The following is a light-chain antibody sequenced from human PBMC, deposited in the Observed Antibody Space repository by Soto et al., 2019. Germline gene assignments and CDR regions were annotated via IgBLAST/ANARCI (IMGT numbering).Light chain of an antibody. J-gene: IGKJ5*01. Sequence: EIVMTQSPATLSVSPGERATLSCRPSQSVSSNLAWYQQKPGQAPRLLIYGASTRATGIPGRFSGSGSGTEFTLTISSLQSEDFAVYYCQQYNNWPITFGQGTRLEIK. CDR1: QSVSSN. CDR3: QQYNNWPIT. V-gene: IGKV3-15*01. CDR2: GAS.